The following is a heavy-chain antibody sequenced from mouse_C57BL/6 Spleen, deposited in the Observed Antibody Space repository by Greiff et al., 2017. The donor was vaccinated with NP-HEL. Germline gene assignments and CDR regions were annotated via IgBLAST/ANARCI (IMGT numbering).Heavy chain of an antibody. J-gene: IGHJ4*01. Sequence: EVKLQESGPELVKPGASVKIPCKASGYTFTDYNMDWVKQSHGKSLEWIGDINPNNGGTIYNQKFKGKATLTVDKPSSTAYMELRSLTSEDTAVYYCARRPYYYGRYYYAMDYWGQGTSVTVSS. CDR1: GYTFTDYN. D-gene: IGHD1-1*01. CDR3: ARRPYYYGRYYYAMDY. CDR2: INPNNGGT. V-gene: IGHV1-18*01.